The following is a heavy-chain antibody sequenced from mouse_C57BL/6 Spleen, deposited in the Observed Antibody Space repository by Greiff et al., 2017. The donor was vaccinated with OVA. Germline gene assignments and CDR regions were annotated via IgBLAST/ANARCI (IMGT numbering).Heavy chain of an antibody. CDR2: IDPETGGT. D-gene: IGHD4-1*01. Sequence: VKLQESGAELVRPGASVTLSCKASGYTFTDYEMHWVKQTPVHGLEWIGAIDPETGGTAYNQKFKGKAILTADKSSSTAYMELRSLTSEDSAVYYCTRPGTLNWGQGTTLTVSS. CDR1: GYTFTDYE. CDR3: TRPGTLN. J-gene: IGHJ2*01. V-gene: IGHV1-15*01.